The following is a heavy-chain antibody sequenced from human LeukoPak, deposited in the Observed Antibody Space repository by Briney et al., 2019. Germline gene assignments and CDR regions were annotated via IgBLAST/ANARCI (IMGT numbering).Heavy chain of an antibody. CDR3: ARDGSHYYDSSGYPH. V-gene: IGHV3-30-3*01. D-gene: IGHD3-22*01. CDR1: GFTFSSYA. Sequence: GRSLRLSCAAAGFTFSSYAMHWGRQPPGKGLEWGAVISYDGSNKYYADSVKGRFTISRDNSKNTLYLQMNSLRAEDTAVYYCARDGSHYYDSSGYPHWGQGTLVTVSS. J-gene: IGHJ4*02. CDR2: ISYDGSNK.